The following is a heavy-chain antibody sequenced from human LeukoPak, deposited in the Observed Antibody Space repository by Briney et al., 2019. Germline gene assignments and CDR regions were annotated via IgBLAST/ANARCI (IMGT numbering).Heavy chain of an antibody. V-gene: IGHV1-8*01. CDR2: MNPNSGDT. CDR1: GYTFTTYD. J-gene: IGHJ4*02. CDR3: AKDPGDIVAYFDY. D-gene: IGHD5-12*01. Sequence: ASVKVSCKASGYTFTTYDITWVRQATGQGLEWMGWMNPNSGDTAYAQKFQGRVAMTRDTSISTAYMELSSLRSEDTAVYYCAKDPGDIVAYFDYWGQGTLVTVSS.